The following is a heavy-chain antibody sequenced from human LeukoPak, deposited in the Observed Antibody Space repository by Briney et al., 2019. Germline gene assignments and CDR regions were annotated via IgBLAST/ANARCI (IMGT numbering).Heavy chain of an antibody. CDR2: VYHSGST. D-gene: IGHD3-16*01. CDR3: ARGRIGGGDFDY. J-gene: IGHJ4*02. V-gene: IGHV4-4*02. CDR1: GDSISTNHW. Sequence: SGTLSLTCAVSGDSISTNHWWSWVRQPPGKGLEWIGEVYHSGSTNYNPSLKGRVTISVDTSKNQFSLKLSSVTAADTAVYYCARGRIGGGDFDYWGQGTLVTVSS.